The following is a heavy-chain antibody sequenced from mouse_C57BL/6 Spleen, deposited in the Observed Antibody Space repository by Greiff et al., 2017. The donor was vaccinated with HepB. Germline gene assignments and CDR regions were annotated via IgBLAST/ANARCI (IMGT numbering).Heavy chain of an antibody. V-gene: IGHV1-80*01. Sequence: VQLQQSGAELVKPGASVKISCKASGYAFSSYWMNWVKQRPGKGLEWIGQIYPGDGDTNYNGKFKGKATLTADKSSSTAYMQLSSLTSEDSAVYFCARYSYDGYSPFDYWGQGTTLTVSS. CDR1: GYAFSSYW. CDR3: ARYSYDGYSPFDY. CDR2: IYPGDGDT. D-gene: IGHD2-3*01. J-gene: IGHJ2*01.